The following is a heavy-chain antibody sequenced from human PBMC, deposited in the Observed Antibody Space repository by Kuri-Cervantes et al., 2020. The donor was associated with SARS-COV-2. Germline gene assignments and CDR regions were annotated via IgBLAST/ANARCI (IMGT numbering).Heavy chain of an antibody. V-gene: IGHV3-30*04. D-gene: IGHD3-3*01. CDR2: ISYDGRNT. J-gene: IGHJ4*02. Sequence: GESLKISCEASGFIFSDYAIDWVRQAPGKGLEWVAIISYDGRNTKFADSVKGRFTISRDNSKNTLYLQMNSLRAEDTAVYYCAREAYYDFWSGYHTRTDYFDYWGQGTLVTVSS. CDR3: AREAYYDFWSGYHTRTDYFDY. CDR1: GFIFSDYA.